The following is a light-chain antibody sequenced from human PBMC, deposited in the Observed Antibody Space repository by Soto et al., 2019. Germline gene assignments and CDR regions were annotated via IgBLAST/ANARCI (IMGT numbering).Light chain of an antibody. CDR1: QTVDQAY. CDR2: GAS. V-gene: IGKV3-20*01. Sequence: VLTQSPGTLSLSLGARTTLSCRASQTVDQAYVAWYRQRPGQAPSLLIYGASTRATDVPERFRGSGSGTDVTLNINGLEPEVSAVYYCQQYGNSPWTFGQGTKVEIK. CDR3: QQYGNSPWT. J-gene: IGKJ1*01.